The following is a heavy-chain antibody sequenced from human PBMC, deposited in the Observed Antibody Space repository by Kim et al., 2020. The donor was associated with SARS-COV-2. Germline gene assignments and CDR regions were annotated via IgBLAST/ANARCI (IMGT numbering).Heavy chain of an antibody. CDR1: GGSFSGYY. J-gene: IGHJ6*01. CDR3: ARDYCTNGVCYRGYYYYYG. V-gene: IGHV4-34*01. CDR2: INHSGST. Sequence: SETLSLTCAVYGGSFSGYYWSWIRQPPGKGLEWIGEINHSGSTNYNPSLKSRVTISVDTSKNQFSLKLSSVTAAATAVYYCARDYCTNGVCYRGYYYYYG. D-gene: IGHD2-8*01.